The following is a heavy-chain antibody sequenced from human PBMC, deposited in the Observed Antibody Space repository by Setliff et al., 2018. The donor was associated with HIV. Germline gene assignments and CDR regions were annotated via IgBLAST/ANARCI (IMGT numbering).Heavy chain of an antibody. J-gene: IGHJ5*02. Sequence: PSETLSLTCAVYGGSFSGYYWSWIRQPPGKGLEWIGEINHSGSTNYNMSLWSRVTISLDASRNQFSLRLSSVTAADTAVYYCARGTKLVWGRCFDPWGQGTLVTVSS. CDR1: GGSFSGYY. CDR2: INHSGST. D-gene: IGHD6-6*01. V-gene: IGHV4-34*01. CDR3: ARGTKLVWGRCFDP.